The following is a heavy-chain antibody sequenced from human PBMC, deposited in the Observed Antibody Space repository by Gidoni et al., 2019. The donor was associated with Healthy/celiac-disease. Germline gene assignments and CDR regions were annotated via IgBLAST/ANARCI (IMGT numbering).Heavy chain of an antibody. CDR1: GGSIRSGGSY. CDR3: AKGRYDYVWGSENAFDI. J-gene: IGHJ3*02. D-gene: IGHD3-16*01. Sequence: QVQLQESGPGLVKPSQTLSLTCPVSGGSIRSGGSYWSWIRQHPGKGLEWIGYIYYSGSTYYNPSLKSRVTISVDTSKNQFSLKLSSVTAADTAVYYCAKGRYDYVWGSENAFDIWGQGTMVTVSS. CDR2: IYYSGST. V-gene: IGHV4-31*03.